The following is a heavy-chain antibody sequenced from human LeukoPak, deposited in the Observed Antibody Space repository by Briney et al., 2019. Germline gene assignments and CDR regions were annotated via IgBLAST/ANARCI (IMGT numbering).Heavy chain of an antibody. Sequence: SETLSLTCAVSGESFSGNFWTWIGQSPGKGLEWIGEIDINGITNYNPSLKSRVTMSVDTTRKRFSLRLTSESAADTGVYYCARGGGGAKAFYFDYWGQGSLVTVSS. D-gene: IGHD1-26*01. CDR2: IDINGIT. CDR1: GESFSGNF. CDR3: ARGGGGAKAFYFDY. V-gene: IGHV4-34*01. J-gene: IGHJ4*02.